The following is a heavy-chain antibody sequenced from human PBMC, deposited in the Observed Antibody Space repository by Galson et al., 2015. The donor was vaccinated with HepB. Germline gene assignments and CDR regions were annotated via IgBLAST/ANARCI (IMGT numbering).Heavy chain of an antibody. CDR3: ARACGKYSSSCYYDY. Sequence: SLRLSCAASGFTFSSYWMHWVRQAPGKGLVWVSRINSDGSSTSYADSVKGRFTISRDNAKNTLYLQMNSLRAEDTAVYYCARACGKYSSSCYYDYWGQGTLVTVSS. J-gene: IGHJ4*02. CDR2: INSDGSST. V-gene: IGHV3-74*01. D-gene: IGHD6-6*01. CDR1: GFTFSSYW.